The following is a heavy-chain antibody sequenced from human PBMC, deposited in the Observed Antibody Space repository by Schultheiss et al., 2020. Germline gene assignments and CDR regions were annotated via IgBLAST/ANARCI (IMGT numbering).Heavy chain of an antibody. V-gene: IGHV3-NL1*01. Sequence: GGSLRLSCAASGFTFSSYGMHWVRQAPGKGLEWVAVIYSGGSTYYADSVKGRFTISRDNSKNTLYLQMNSLRAEDTAVYYCARDEWIRQGYYYGMDVWGQGTTVTVSS. D-gene: IGHD2-2*03. CDR3: ARDEWIRQGYYYGMDV. J-gene: IGHJ6*02. CDR1: GFTFSSYG. CDR2: IYSGGST.